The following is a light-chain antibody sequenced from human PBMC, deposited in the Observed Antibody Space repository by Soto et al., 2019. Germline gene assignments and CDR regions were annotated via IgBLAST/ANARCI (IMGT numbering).Light chain of an antibody. V-gene: IGKV1-5*03. J-gene: IGKJ1*01. CDR1: QTISSW. CDR3: QQYNSYSRT. CDR2: KAS. Sequence: DIQMTQSPSTLSGSVGDRVTITCRASQTISSWLAWYQQKPGKAPKLLIYKASTLKSGVPSRFSGSGSGTEFTLTINSLQPDDFATYFCQQYNSYSRTFGQGTKVEMK.